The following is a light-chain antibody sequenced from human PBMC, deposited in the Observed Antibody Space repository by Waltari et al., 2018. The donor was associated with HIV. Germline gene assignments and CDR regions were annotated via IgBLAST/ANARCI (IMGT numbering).Light chain of an antibody. Sequence: QSALTQPPSVSGSPGQSVTIPCTGTNSDDGSYNRVSWYQLPPGTAPKLMIYEVNNRPAGVPDRFSGSKSGNTASLTISGLQAEDEADYYCSSYTSSSTLWMFGGGTKLTVL. CDR1: NSDDGSYNR. J-gene: IGLJ3*02. CDR3: SSYTSSSTLWM. V-gene: IGLV2-18*02. CDR2: EVN.